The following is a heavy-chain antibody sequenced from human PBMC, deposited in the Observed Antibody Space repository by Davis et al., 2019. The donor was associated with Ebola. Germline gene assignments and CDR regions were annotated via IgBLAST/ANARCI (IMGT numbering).Heavy chain of an antibody. D-gene: IGHD6-19*01. CDR2: VHGGNGNT. Sequence: ASVKVSCEASGFILTNYAIHWVRQAPGQRLEWMGWVHGGNGNTKYSQRFQGRVTITTDTSASTVYLDLTSLRSDDTAVFYCARASFGYNSGWYADYWGPGSLVTVSS. J-gene: IGHJ4*02. CDR3: ARASFGYNSGWYADY. V-gene: IGHV1-3*01. CDR1: GFILTNYA.